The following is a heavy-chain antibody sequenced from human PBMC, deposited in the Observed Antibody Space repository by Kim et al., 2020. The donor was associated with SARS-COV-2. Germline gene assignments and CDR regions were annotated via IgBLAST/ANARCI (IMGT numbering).Heavy chain of an antibody. Sequence: GGSLRLSCAASGFTFSRYWMYWVRQAPGKGLVWVSRINSDGSSTNYADSVKGRFTISRDNAKNTLYLQMNSLRAEDTAVYYCARESVLLWFGKLEGAFDLWGQGTMVTVSS. J-gene: IGHJ3*01. CDR2: INSDGSST. CDR1: GFTFSRYW. V-gene: IGHV3-74*01. D-gene: IGHD3-10*01. CDR3: ARESVLLWFGKLEGAFDL.